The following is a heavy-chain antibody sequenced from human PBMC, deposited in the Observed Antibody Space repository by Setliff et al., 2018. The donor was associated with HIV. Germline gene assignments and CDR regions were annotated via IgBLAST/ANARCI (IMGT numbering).Heavy chain of an antibody. Sequence: LRLSCVVSGFTFITSTMNWVRQAPGKGLEWVASISSSGTYIHYADSVEGRFSISRDNAQNSLSLQMSSLRPEDTAVYYCAAVFTGEPGRSLDYWGPGTLVTVSS. CDR2: ISSSGTYI. V-gene: IGHV3-21*06. CDR1: GFTFITST. J-gene: IGHJ4*02. D-gene: IGHD2-15*01. CDR3: AAVFTGEPGRSLDY.